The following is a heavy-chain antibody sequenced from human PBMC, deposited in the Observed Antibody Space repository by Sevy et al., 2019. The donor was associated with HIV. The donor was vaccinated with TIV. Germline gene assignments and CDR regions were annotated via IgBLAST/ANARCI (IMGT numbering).Heavy chain of an antibody. D-gene: IGHD3-10*01. CDR1: GGSISSGGYY. J-gene: IGHJ4*02. V-gene: IGHV4-31*03. CDR2: IYYSGRT. CDR3: ARSPYVPGFDY. Sequence: SETLSLTCTVSGGSISSGGYYWSWIRQHPGKGMEWIGYIYYSGRTYYNPSLKSRVTISVDTSKNQFSLKLSSVTAADTAVYYCARSPYVPGFDYWCQGTLVTVSS.